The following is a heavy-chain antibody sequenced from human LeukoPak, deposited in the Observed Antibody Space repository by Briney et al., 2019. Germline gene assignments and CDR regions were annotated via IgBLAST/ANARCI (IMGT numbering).Heavy chain of an antibody. Sequence: GGSLRLSCAASGFIFSNYHINWVRQAPGKGLEWVSSISSSSSYIYYVDSVKGRFTISRDNAKNSLYLQMNSLRAEDTAVYYCLCLWFGKGVYWGRGTLVTVSS. CDR3: LCLWFGKGVY. CDR1: GFIFSNYH. V-gene: IGHV3-21*01. D-gene: IGHD3-10*01. J-gene: IGHJ4*02. CDR2: ISSSSSYI.